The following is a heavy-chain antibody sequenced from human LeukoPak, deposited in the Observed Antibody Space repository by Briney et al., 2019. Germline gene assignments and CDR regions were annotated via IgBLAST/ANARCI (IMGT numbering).Heavy chain of an antibody. CDR1: GVSISSYY. V-gene: IGHV4-59*01. CDR3: ATVSRSDNDY. D-gene: IGHD3-10*01. CDR2: IYYSGST. Sequence: SETLSLTCTVSGVSISSYYWSWIRQPPGKELEWVAYIYYSGSTSYNPSLKSRVTISLDTSKNQFSLKLTSVTAADTAVYYCATVSRSDNDYWGQGTLVTVSS. J-gene: IGHJ4*02.